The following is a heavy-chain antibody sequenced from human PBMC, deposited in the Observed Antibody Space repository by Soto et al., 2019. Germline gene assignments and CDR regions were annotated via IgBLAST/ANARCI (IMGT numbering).Heavy chain of an antibody. D-gene: IGHD3-10*01. Sequence: GASVKVSCKASGYTFTCYAMHWVRQAPGQRREWMGWINAGNGNTKYSQKFQGRVTITRDTSASTAYMELSSLRSEDTAVYYCARGGYYYGSGTPDNWFDPWGQGTLVTVSS. CDR3: ARGGYYYGSGTPDNWFDP. CDR2: INAGNGNT. CDR1: GYTFTCYA. V-gene: IGHV1-3*01. J-gene: IGHJ5*02.